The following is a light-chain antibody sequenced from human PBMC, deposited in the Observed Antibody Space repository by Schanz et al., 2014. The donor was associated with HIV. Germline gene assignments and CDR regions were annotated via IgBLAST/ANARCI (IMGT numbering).Light chain of an antibody. CDR1: NSDIGAYNY. V-gene: IGLV2-8*01. CDR2: EVD. Sequence: QSALTQPPSTSGSPGQSVTISCTGTNSDIGAYNYVSWYQQHPGKAPKLIIYEVDKRPSGVPDRFSGSKSGNTASLTVSGLQTEDEADYSCSSYEGNNILVFGGGTKLTVL. J-gene: IGLJ3*02. CDR3: SSYEGNNILV.